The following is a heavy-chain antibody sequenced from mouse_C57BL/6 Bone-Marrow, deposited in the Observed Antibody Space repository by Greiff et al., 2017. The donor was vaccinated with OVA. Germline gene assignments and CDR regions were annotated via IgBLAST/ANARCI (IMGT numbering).Heavy chain of an antibody. J-gene: IGHJ1*03. CDR1: GYTFTSYW. CDR3: ARVYGSSYGYFDV. D-gene: IGHD1-1*01. Sequence: QVQLKQPGAELVKPGASVKMSCKASGYTFTSYWITWVKQRPGQGLEWIGDIYPGSGSTNYNEKFTSKATLTVDTSSSTAYMQLSSLTSEDSAVYYCARVYGSSYGYFDVWGTGTTVTVSS. V-gene: IGHV1-55*01. CDR2: IYPGSGST.